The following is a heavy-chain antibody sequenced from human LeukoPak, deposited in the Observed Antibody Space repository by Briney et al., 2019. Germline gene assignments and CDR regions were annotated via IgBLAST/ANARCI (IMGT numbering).Heavy chain of an antibody. V-gene: IGHV3-33*01. D-gene: IGHD1-1*01. CDR3: ARQFVRGQLQRRYYYYMDV. Sequence: GGSLRLSCAASGFTFSSYGMHWVRQAPGKGLEWVAVIWYDGSNKYYADSVKGRFTISRDNSKNTLYLQMNSLRAEDTAVYYCARQFVRGQLQRRYYYYMDVWGKGTTVTVSS. CDR2: IWYDGSNK. CDR1: GFTFSSYG. J-gene: IGHJ6*03.